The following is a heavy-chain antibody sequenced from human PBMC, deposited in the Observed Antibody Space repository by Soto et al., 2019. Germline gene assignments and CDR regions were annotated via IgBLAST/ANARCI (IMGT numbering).Heavy chain of an antibody. Sequence: QVNLVESGGGVVQPGRSLRLSCAVSGLTFSSYGMHWVRQAPGKGLEWVAVISYDGSKKYYADSVKGRFTISRDNSKNTVYLQMNSLRPEDTAVYYCAKSSTAEYYYYGMDVWGQGTTVTVSS. J-gene: IGHJ6*02. CDR3: AKSSTAEYYYYGMDV. CDR2: ISYDGSKK. V-gene: IGHV3-30*18. CDR1: GLTFSSYG. D-gene: IGHD4-4*01.